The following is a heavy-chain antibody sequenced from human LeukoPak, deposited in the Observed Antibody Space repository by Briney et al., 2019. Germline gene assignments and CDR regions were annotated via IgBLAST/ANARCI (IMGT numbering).Heavy chain of an antibody. CDR1: GFTFTNYG. CDR2: VSAYNGNT. J-gene: IGHJ4*02. V-gene: IGHV1-18*01. Sequence: ASVKVSCKASGFTFTNYGFSWVRQAPGQGLEWMGWVSAYNGNTNYAQRLQGRVTMTTDTSTSTAYMELRSLRSDDTAVYYCARDSADYLLDYWGQGALVTVSS. CDR3: ARDSADYLLDY. D-gene: IGHD5-12*01.